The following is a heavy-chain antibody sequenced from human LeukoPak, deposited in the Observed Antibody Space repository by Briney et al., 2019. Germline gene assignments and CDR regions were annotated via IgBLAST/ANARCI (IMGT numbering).Heavy chain of an antibody. CDR2: ISSSSSTT. J-gene: IGHJ4*02. Sequence: GESLKISCAASGFNFNNYGMHWVRQAPGKGLEWVSYISSSSSTTYYADSVKGRFTISRDNAKNSLYLQMNSLRAEDTAVYYCARETDYVWGSYRYPDYWGQGTLVTVSS. D-gene: IGHD3-16*02. V-gene: IGHV3-48*01. CDR3: ARETDYVWGSYRYPDY. CDR1: GFNFNNYG.